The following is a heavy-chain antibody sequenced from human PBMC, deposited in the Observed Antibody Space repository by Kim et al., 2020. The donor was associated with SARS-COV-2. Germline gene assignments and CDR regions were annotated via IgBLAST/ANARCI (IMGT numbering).Heavy chain of an antibody. CDR1: GFTFSNYA. CDR2: IREDGTTT. D-gene: IGHD3-16*01. Sequence: GGSLRLSCVASGFTFSNYAIYWVRQAPGQGLEWVSIIREDGTTTYYGDSVKGRFTISIDNFKNTVYLQMISLRVEDTALYYCAKVGGRDAFDVWGQGTMV. J-gene: IGHJ3*01. CDR3: AKVGGRDAFDV. V-gene: IGHV3-23*01.